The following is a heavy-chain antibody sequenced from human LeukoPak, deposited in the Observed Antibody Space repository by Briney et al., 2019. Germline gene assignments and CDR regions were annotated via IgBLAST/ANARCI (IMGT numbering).Heavy chain of an antibody. CDR1: GFTFSDYA. CDR2: ISYDGSNE. V-gene: IGHV3-30-3*01. D-gene: IGHD3-3*01. Sequence: PGGSLRLSCEASGFTFSDYAMHWVRKAPGKGLEWLAVISYDGSNECYADSVKGRFTISRDNSKNPLYLQMDRLRGEDTAVYFCPRGAPKNFGFWSCPFYYWGQGSLVTVFS. J-gene: IGHJ4*02. CDR3: PRGAPKNFGFWSCPFYY.